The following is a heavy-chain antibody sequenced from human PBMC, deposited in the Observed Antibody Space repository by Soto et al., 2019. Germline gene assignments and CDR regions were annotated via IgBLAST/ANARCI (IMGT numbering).Heavy chain of an antibody. D-gene: IGHD6-19*01. CDR1: GYTFTSYY. Sequence: ASVKVSCKASGYTFTSYYIHWVRQAPGQGLEWMGIINPSGGRTSYAQRFQGRVTMTRDTSTSTVYMELSSLRSEDTAVYYCARDLLAGYGSGWFYFDYWGQGTLVTVSS. J-gene: IGHJ4*02. CDR3: ARDLLAGYGSGWFYFDY. V-gene: IGHV1-46*01. CDR2: INPSGGRT.